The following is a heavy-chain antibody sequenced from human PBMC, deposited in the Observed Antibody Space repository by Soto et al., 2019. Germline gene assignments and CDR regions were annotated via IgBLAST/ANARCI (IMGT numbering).Heavy chain of an antibody. D-gene: IGHD3-10*01. Sequence: EVPLLESGGGLVQPGGSLRLSCAASGFTFHNYAMSWVRQAPGKGLEWVSAISGSGGSPYYAYSVKGRFTISRDNSKNTLYLQMNSLRAEATAVYYCAKDRFYGSGSYTVFDYWGQGTLVTVSS. V-gene: IGHV3-23*01. CDR2: ISGSGGSP. CDR3: AKDRFYGSGSYTVFDY. CDR1: GFTFHNYA. J-gene: IGHJ4*02.